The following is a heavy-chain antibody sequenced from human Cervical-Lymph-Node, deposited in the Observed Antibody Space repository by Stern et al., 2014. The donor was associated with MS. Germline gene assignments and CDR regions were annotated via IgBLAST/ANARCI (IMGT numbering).Heavy chain of an antibody. J-gene: IGHJ5*02. CDR3: ARNPRGTGWFDP. V-gene: IGHV1-3*01. CDR2: INAGNGDT. D-gene: IGHD1-1*01. Sequence: VQLVQPGAEVKKPGASVKVSCKASGYTFSNYAMQWVRQAPGQRLEWMGWINAGNGDTKYSQKFRGRVSITRDTSASTAYMELSSLRSEDTAVYYCARNPRGTGWFDPWGQGTLVTVSS. CDR1: GYTFSNYA.